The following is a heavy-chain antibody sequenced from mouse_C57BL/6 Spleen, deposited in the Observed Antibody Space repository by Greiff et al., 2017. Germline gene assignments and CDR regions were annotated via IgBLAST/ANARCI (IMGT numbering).Heavy chain of an antibody. D-gene: IGHD2-14*01. CDR2: IYPGSGST. Sequence: QVQLQQPGAELVKPGASVKMSCKASGYTFTSYWITWVKQRPGQGLEWIGDIYPGSGSTNYNEKFKSKATLTVDTSSSTAYMQRSSLTSEDSAVYCCAREEMVRRGFAYWGQGTLVTVSA. CDR3: AREEMVRRGFAY. J-gene: IGHJ3*01. CDR1: GYTFTSYW. V-gene: IGHV1-55*01.